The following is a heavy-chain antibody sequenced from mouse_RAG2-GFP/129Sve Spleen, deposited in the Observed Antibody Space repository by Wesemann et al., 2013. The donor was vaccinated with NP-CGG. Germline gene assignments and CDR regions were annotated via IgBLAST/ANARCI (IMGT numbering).Heavy chain of an antibody. Sequence: FSRYWMSWVRQAPGKGLEWIGEINPDSSTINYTPSLKDKFIISRDNAKNTLYLQMSKVRSEDTALYYCASMITTFAYWGPRGDSGSLSLQ. CDR1: FSRYW. CDR3: ASMITTFAY. D-gene: IGHD2-4*01. J-gene: IGHJ3*01. V-gene: IGHV4-1*02. CDR2: INPDSSTI.